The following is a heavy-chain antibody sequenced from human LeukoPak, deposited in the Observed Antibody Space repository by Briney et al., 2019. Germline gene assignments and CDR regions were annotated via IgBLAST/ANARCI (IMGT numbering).Heavy chain of an antibody. Sequence: GSLRLSCAASGFTFSNYAFQWVRQAPGKGLEWVAVISNDGRNKNYADSVKGRFTISRDNSKNTLYLQMNSLRVEDTAVYYCARDPGELAGNWFDPWGQGTLVTVSS. J-gene: IGHJ5*02. V-gene: IGHV3-30*04. CDR3: ARDPGELAGNWFDP. CDR1: GFTFSNYA. CDR2: ISNDGRNK. D-gene: IGHD1-26*01.